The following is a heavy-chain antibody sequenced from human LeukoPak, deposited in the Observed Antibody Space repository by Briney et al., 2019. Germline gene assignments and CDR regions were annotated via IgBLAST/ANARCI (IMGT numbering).Heavy chain of an antibody. CDR3: AKDSGYSSGWQADY. CDR2: ISYDGSNK. V-gene: IGHV3-30*18. CDR1: GFTFSSYG. Sequence: GRSLRLSCAASGFTFSSYGMHWVRQAPGKGLGWVAVISYDGSNKYYADSVKGRFTISRDNSKNTLYLQMNSLRAEDTAVYYCAKDSGYSSGWQADYWGQGTLVTVSS. D-gene: IGHD6-19*01. J-gene: IGHJ4*02.